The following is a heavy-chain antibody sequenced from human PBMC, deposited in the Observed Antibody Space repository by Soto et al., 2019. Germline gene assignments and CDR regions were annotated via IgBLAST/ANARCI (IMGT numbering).Heavy chain of an antibody. V-gene: IGHV2-5*02. CDR3: AHRRAPRVLDY. CDR2: IYWDDDK. Sequence: QITLKESGPTLVKPTQTLTLTCTFSGFSLSTSGVGVGWIRQPPGKALEWLALIYWDDDKRYSPSLKSRLTITKDTDNSQVVLTMTNMDPVDTATYYCAHRRAPRVLDYWGQGTLVTVSS. CDR1: GFSLSTSGVG. D-gene: IGHD3-3*01. J-gene: IGHJ4*02.